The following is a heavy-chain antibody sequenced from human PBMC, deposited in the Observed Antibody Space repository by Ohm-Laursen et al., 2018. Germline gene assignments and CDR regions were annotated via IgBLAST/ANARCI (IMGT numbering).Heavy chain of an antibody. CDR1: GFSINNYC. CDR3: ARENIAVPGGDY. Sequence: SLRLSCAASGFSINNYCMSWVRQAPGKGLEWVGNIKQDGSETYYVESVKGRFTISRDNAKNSLYLQMNSLRAEDAAIYYCARENIAVPGGDYWGQETQVTVSS. CDR2: IKQDGSET. J-gene: IGHJ4*02. V-gene: IGHV3-7*01. D-gene: IGHD6-19*01.